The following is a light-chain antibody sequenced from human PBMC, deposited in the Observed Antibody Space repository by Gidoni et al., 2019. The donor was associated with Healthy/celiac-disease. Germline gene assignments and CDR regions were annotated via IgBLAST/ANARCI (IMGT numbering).Light chain of an antibody. CDR1: QSVSSSY. Sequence: EIVLTQSPGTLSLSPGERATLSCRASQSVSSSYLAWYQQKPGQAPRLLIYGASSRATGIPDRFSGSGSGTDFTLTISRLEPEDFAVYYCQQYGSSLFTFGGGTKGRSN. CDR2: GAS. CDR3: QQYGSSLFT. J-gene: IGKJ4*01. V-gene: IGKV3-20*01.